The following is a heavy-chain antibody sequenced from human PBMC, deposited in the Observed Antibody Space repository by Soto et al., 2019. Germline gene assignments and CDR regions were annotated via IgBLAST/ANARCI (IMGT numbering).Heavy chain of an antibody. Sequence: ASVKVSCKASGYTFTSYAMHWVRQAPGQRLEWMGWINAGNGNTKYSQKFQGRVTITRDTSASTAYMELSSLRSEDTAVYYCARSPPPYTAMVPVPFDYWGQGTLVTVPQ. CDR2: INAGNGNT. CDR3: ARSPPPYTAMVPVPFDY. D-gene: IGHD5-18*01. CDR1: GYTFTSYA. V-gene: IGHV1-3*01. J-gene: IGHJ4*02.